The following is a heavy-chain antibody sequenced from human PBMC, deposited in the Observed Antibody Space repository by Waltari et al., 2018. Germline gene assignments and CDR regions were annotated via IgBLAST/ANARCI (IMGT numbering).Heavy chain of an antibody. J-gene: IGHJ4*02. CDR2: MNQDGSEK. V-gene: IGHV3-7*01. Sequence: DVLLVEAGGDLVQPGGSLRLSCAAYGFSFRSGYLSWFRQAPGKGLEWVANMNQDGSEKNYVDSVKGRFTISRDNAKNSLSLQMNSLRVEDTAVYYCARAPKRTSSEVDYWGQGTLVTVSS. CDR3: ARAPKRTSSEVDY. CDR1: GFSFRSGY. D-gene: IGHD6-19*01.